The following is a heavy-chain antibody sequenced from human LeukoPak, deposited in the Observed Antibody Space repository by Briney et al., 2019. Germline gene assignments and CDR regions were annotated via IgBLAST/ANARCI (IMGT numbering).Heavy chain of an antibody. CDR1: GDSISSGDYY. V-gene: IGHV4-61*02. Sequence: SETLSLTCTVSGDSISSGDYYWGWVRQPGGKGLEWIVRISSSGSTNYNPSLKSRVTISVDTSKNQFSLKLNSVAAADTAVYYCARIYSSSWFLNWFDPWGQGTLVTVSS. D-gene: IGHD6-13*01. CDR2: ISSSGST. J-gene: IGHJ5*02. CDR3: ARIYSSSWFLNWFDP.